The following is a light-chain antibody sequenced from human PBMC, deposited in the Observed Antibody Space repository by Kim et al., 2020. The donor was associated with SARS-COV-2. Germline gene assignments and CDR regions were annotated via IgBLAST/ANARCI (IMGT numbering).Light chain of an antibody. CDR3: QSYDSSTRV. CDR2: EDN. Sequence: GKTVTISCTRSSGSIASNYVQWYQHRPGSAPTTVIYEDNQRPSGVPDRFSGSIDSSSNSASLTISGLKTEDEADYYCQSYDSSTRVFGGGTQLTVL. V-gene: IGLV6-57*03. J-gene: IGLJ3*02. CDR1: SGSIASNY.